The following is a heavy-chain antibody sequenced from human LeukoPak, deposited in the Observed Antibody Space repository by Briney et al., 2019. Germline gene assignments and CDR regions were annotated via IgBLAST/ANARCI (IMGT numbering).Heavy chain of an antibody. CDR2: INGDGTTT. D-gene: IGHD3-22*01. CDR3: ATGNYYDSRGYYTFGH. V-gene: IGHV3-74*01. J-gene: IGHJ4*02. CDR1: GFTFKKYW. Sequence: PGGSLRLSCAGSGFTFKKYWMHWVRQVPGKGLVWVSRINGDGTTTSYADSVKGGFTMSRDNAKNTLYLQMSGLRVEDTAVYYCATGNYYDSRGYYTFGHWGQGTLVTVSS.